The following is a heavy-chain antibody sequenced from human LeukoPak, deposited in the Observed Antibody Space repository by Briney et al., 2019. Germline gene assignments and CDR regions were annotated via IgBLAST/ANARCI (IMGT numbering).Heavy chain of an antibody. CDR2: INTDGSTT. D-gene: IGHD1-26*01. CDR3: ARYSGEVGAITDYFDY. Sequence: GGSLRLSCAVSGFTFSSYWMHWARQAPGKGLVWVSRINTDGSTTSYADSVKGRFTISRDNAKNTVYLQMNSLRAEDTAVYYCARYSGEVGAITDYFDYWGQGTLVTVSS. CDR1: GFTFSSYW. V-gene: IGHV3-74*01. J-gene: IGHJ4*02.